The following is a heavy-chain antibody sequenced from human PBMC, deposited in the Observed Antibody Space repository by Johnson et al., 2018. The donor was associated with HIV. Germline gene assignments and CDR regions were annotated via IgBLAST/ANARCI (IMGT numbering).Heavy chain of an antibody. CDR3: ARDVPPPGARSWFRESPYCDI. Sequence: QVQLVESGGGVVQPGRSLRLSCAASGFTLSSYAMHWVRQAPGKGLEWAAVISNDGGNKYYVDSVKGRFTFSRDNSKNTLYLQMNSLRDEDTAVYYCARDVPPPGARSWFRESPYCDIWGQGTMVTVSS. D-gene: IGHD3-10*01. V-gene: IGHV3-30*04. CDR1: GFTLSSYA. CDR2: ISNDGGNK. J-gene: IGHJ3*02.